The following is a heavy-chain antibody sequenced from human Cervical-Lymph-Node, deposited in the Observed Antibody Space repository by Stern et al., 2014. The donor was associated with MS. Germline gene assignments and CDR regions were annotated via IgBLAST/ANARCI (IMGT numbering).Heavy chain of an antibody. J-gene: IGHJ3*02. CDR3: ARSFRRYYDSSGYPDALDM. CDR2: IIPMYGAA. CDR1: GDNFINHA. Sequence: VQLVESGAEVKKPGSSVKVSCKTSGDNFINHAFTWVRQAPGQGLEWMGGIIPMYGAANYDQKLPGRVTITADASTNTVYMELSSLRSEDTAMFYCARSFRRYYDSSGYPDALDMWGQGTMVTVSA. D-gene: IGHD3-22*01. V-gene: IGHV1-69*01.